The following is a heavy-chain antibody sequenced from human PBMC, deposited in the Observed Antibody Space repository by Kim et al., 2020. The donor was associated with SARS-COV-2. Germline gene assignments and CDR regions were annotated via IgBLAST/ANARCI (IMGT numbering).Heavy chain of an antibody. J-gene: IGHJ4*02. Sequence: AQKLQDRVTMTTDTSTSTAYMELRSLRSDDTAVYYCARVLQYSYGYYFDYWGQGTLVTVSS. CDR3: ARVLQYSYGYYFDY. V-gene: IGHV1-18*01. D-gene: IGHD5-18*01.